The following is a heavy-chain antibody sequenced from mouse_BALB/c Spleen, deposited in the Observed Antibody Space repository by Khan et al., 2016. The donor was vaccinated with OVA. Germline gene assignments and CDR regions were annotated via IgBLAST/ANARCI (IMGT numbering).Heavy chain of an antibody. J-gene: IGHJ3*01. CDR2: IWGDGST. CDR3: ARELRLGGFAF. CDR1: GFSLTGYG. D-gene: IGHD1-2*01. Sequence: QVQLKQSGPGLAAPSQSLSITCTVSGFSLTGYGVNWVRQPPGKGLEWLGMIWGDGSTDYNSDLKSRLSITNDNSKSQVFLKMNSLQTDDTAMYYCARELRLGGFAFWGQGTLVTVSA. V-gene: IGHV2-6-7*01.